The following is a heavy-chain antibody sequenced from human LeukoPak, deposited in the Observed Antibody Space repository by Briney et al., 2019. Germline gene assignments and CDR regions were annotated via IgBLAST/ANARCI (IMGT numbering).Heavy chain of an antibody. V-gene: IGHV3-30*03. J-gene: IGHJ6*02. CDR1: GFTFSSYG. CDR2: MSHDGGIE. D-gene: IGHD5-12*01. Sequence: GGSLRLSCAASGFTFSSYGMHWVRQAPGKGLEWVAVMSHDGGIEKYADSVKGRFTISRDNSKKTLYLQMNSLRSEDAAVYYCARAKIIEAITHMDVWGQGTTVTVSS. CDR3: ARAKIIEAITHMDV.